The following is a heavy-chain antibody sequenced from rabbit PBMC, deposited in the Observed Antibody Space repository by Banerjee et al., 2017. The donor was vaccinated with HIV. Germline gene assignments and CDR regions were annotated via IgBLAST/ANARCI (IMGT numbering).Heavy chain of an antibody. CDR1: GFDISSYH. Sequence: QEQLVESGGDLVKPGGSLALTCKASGFDISSYHMCWVRQAPGKGLEWIACINNGGGSTYYASWAKGRFTISKPSSTTVTLQMTSLTAADTATYFCGRDRDGDAGYGSLALWGPGTLVTVS. CDR2: INNGGGST. J-gene: IGHJ4*01. D-gene: IGHD6-1*01. V-gene: IGHV1S45*01. CDR3: GRDRDGDAGYGSLAL.